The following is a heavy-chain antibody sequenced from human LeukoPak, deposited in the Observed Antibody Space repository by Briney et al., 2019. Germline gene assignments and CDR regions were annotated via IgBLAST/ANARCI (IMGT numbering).Heavy chain of an antibody. CDR1: GFTFSSYG. CDR2: ISHDGSNK. CDR3: ARAGVQQQLVPVYFDY. J-gene: IGHJ4*02. V-gene: IGHV3-30*03. Sequence: GGSLRLSCAASGFTFSSYGMHWVRQAPGKGLEWVAVISHDGSNKYYADSVKGRFTISRDNSKNTLYLQMNSLRAEDTAVYYCARAGVQQQLVPVYFDYWGQGTLVTVSS. D-gene: IGHD6-13*01.